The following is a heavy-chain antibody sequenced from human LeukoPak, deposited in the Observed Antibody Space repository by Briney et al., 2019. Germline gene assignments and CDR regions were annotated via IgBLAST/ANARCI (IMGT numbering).Heavy chain of an antibody. J-gene: IGHJ4*02. CDR3: ARLLAAAAGLFDY. CDR1: GYSFTSYW. D-gene: IGHD6-13*01. Sequence: GESLKISCKGSGYSFTSYWIGWVRQMPGKGLEWMGTIYPGDSDTRYSPSFQGQVTISVDKSISAAYLQWSSLKASDTAMYYCARLLAAAAGLFDYWGQGTLVTVSS. V-gene: IGHV5-51*01. CDR2: IYPGDSDT.